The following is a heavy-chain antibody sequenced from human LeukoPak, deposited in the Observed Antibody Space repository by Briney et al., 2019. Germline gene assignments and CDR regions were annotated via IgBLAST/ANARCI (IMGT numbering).Heavy chain of an antibody. CDR3: ARDQYYYDSSGYTQDYYYGMDV. J-gene: IGHJ6*02. D-gene: IGHD3-22*01. Sequence: PGRSLRPALAAAAFTFSSYSINSVRQPPGNWLGWVSSISIGSSCTYYAYSMKGPFTISRANAKKSLYLQMNSLRAEDTAVYYCARDQYYYDSSGYTQDYYYGMDVWGQGTAVTVSS. CDR1: AFTFSSYS. CDR2: ISIGSSCT. V-gene: IGHV3-21*01.